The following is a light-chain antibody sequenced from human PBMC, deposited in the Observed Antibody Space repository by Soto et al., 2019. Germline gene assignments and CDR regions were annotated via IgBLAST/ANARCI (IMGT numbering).Light chain of an antibody. CDR1: SSDVGGYNY. Sequence: QSALTQPPSASGSPGQSVTISCTGTSSDVGGYNYVSWYQQHPGKAPKVMIYEVSKRPSGVPDRFSGSKSGNTASLTVSGLQAEDEADYYGSSYGGRNNLLFGGGTQLTVL. V-gene: IGLV2-8*01. J-gene: IGLJ2*01. CDR3: SSYGGRNNLL. CDR2: EVS.